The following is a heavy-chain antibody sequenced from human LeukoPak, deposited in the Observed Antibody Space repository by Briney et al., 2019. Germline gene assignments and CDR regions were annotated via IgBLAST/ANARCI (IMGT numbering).Heavy chain of an antibody. CDR2: ISGSGGST. CDR1: GFTFSSYA. J-gene: IGHJ4*02. V-gene: IGHV3-23*01. Sequence: GGSLRLSCAASGFTFSSYAMSWVRQAPGKGLEWVSAISGSGGSTYYADSVKGRFTISRDNSKNTLYLQMNSLRAEDTAIYYCARSGLKVPRSYFDFWGQGTLVTVSS. CDR3: ARSGLKVPRSYFDF. D-gene: IGHD3-10*01.